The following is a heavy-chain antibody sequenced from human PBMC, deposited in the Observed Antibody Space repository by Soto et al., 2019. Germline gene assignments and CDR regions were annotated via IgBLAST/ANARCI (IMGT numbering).Heavy chain of an antibody. V-gene: IGHV3-53*01. Sequence: EVPLVESGGGLIQPGGSLRLSCAASGFTVSSNYMSWVRQAPGKGLEWVSVIYSGGSTYYADSVKGRFTISRDNSQNTLYLQMNSLSAEDTAVYYCARDGPYSYFDYWGQGTLVTVSS. CDR2: IYSGGST. CDR1: GFTVSSNY. D-gene: IGHD5-18*01. CDR3: ARDGPYSYFDY. J-gene: IGHJ4*02.